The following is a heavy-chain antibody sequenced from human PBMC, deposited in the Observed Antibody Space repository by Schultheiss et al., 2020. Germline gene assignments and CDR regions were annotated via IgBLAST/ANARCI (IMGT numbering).Heavy chain of an antibody. CDR1: GFTFSSYA. CDR3: AKGALPCSSTSCKRNWFDP. D-gene: IGHD2-2*01. V-gene: IGHV3-30*04. CDR2: ISYDGSNK. Sequence: GGSLRLSCAASGFTFSSYAMHWVRQAPGKGLEWVAVISYDGSNKYYADSVKGRFTISRDNSKNTLYLQMNSLRAEDTAVYYCAKGALPCSSTSCKRNWFDPWGQGTLVTVSS. J-gene: IGHJ5*02.